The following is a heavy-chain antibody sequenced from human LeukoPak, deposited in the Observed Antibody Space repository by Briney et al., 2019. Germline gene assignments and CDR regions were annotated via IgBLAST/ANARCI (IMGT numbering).Heavy chain of an antibody. CDR2: IYYSGST. J-gene: IGHJ6*03. CDR1: GGSTSSYY. D-gene: IGHD4-17*01. Sequence: SETLSLTCTVSGGSTSSYYWIWIRQPPGKGLEWIGYIYYSGSTNYNPSLKSRVTISVDTSKNQFSLKLSSVTAADTAVYYCARVKGDYVEYYYYMDVWGKGTTVTVSS. CDR3: ARVKGDYVEYYYYMDV. V-gene: IGHV4-59*01.